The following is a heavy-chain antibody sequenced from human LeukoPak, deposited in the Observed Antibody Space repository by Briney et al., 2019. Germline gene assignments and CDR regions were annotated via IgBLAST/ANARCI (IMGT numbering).Heavy chain of an antibody. CDR1: GFTFSSYD. J-gene: IGHJ4*02. D-gene: IGHD1-26*01. V-gene: IGHV3-23*01. CDR3: AKSQDGGRLFHFDY. CDR2: ISGSGGST. Sequence: PGGSVRLSCAASGFTFSSYDMSWVRQAPGQGLEWIGVISGSGGSTYSADSVKGRFTISRDKSKNTLYLQMNSLRAEDTAVYFCAKSQDGGRLFHFDYWGQGTLVTVSS.